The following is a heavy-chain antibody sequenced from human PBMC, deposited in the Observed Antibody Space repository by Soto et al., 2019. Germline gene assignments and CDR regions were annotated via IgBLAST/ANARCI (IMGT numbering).Heavy chain of an antibody. CDR1: GFTFSSYG. CDR2: ISYDGSNK. J-gene: IGHJ6*02. D-gene: IGHD3-10*01. CDR3: AKDRGGYYGSGSYLPFYGMDV. V-gene: IGHV3-30*18. Sequence: QVQLVESGGGVVQPGRSLRLSCAASGFTFSSYGMHWVRQAPGKGLERVAVISYDGSNKYYADSVKGRFTISRDNSKNTLYLQMNSLRAEDTAVYYCAKDRGGYYGSGSYLPFYGMDVWGQGTTVTVSS.